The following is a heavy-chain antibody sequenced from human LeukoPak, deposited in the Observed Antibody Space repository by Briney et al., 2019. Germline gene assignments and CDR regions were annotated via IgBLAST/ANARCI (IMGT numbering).Heavy chain of an antibody. V-gene: IGHV1-18*01. CDR3: ARDSWARAYDIDH. J-gene: IGHJ5*02. CDR2: ISVDNGST. Sequence: EASVKVSCKASGFTFTNYAISWVRQAPGQGLEWLAWISVDNGSTNYIRNLQGRVTLTTDTSTSTAYMELRNLRSDDTAVYYCARDSWARAYDIDHWGQGTLVTVSS. D-gene: IGHD5-12*01. CDR1: GFTFTNYA.